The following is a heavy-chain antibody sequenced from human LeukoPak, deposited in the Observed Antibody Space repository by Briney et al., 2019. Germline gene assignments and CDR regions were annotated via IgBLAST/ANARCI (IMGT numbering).Heavy chain of an antibody. CDR1: GYTFTSYG. CDR3: ERRGISSGWYWPSDY. Sequence: ASVKVSCKASGYTFTSYGISWVRQAPGQGLEWMGWISAYNGNTNYAQKLQGRVTMTTDTSTSTAYMELRSLRSDDTAVYYCERRGISSGWYWPSDYWGQGTLVTVSS. V-gene: IGHV1-18*01. J-gene: IGHJ4*02. CDR2: ISAYNGNT. D-gene: IGHD6-19*01.